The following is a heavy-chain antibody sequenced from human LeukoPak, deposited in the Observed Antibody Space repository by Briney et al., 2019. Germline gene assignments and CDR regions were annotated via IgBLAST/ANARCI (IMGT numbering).Heavy chain of an antibody. CDR3: ARTIFGGAFDI. D-gene: IGHD3-3*01. J-gene: IGHJ3*02. CDR2: IIPIFGTA. V-gene: IGHV1-69*05. CDR1: GGTFSSYA. Sequence: SSVQVSCKAAGGTFSSYAISWVRQAPAQGLEWMGGIIPIFGTANYAQKFQGRVTITTGESTSTAYMELSSLRSEDSVVYCCARTIFGGAFDIWGQGTMVTVSS.